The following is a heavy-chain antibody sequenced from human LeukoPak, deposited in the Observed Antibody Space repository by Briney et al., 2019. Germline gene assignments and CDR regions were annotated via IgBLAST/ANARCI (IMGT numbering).Heavy chain of an antibody. CDR1: GFTFSSYW. V-gene: IGHV3-7*01. Sequence: PGGSLRLFCAASGFTFSSYWMSWVRQAPGKGLEWVANIKQDGSEKYYVDSVKGRFTISRDNAKNSLYLQMNSLRAEDTAVYYCAREGYDFWSGYSLYYYYYMDVWGKGTTVTVSS. D-gene: IGHD3-3*01. CDR2: IKQDGSEK. J-gene: IGHJ6*03. CDR3: AREGYDFWSGYSLYYYYYMDV.